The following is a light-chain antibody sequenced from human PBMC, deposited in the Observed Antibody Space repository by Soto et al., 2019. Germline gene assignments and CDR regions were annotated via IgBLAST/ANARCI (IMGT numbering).Light chain of an antibody. CDR3: QPYNSYSEA. CDR2: AVS. J-gene: IGKJ1*01. V-gene: IGKV1-17*01. Sequence: DIQMTQSPSSLSASVGDRVTITCRASQGIRDDLGWYQQKPGKAPTRLVYAVSSLQNGVPSRFSDTGSGTELTLTISSLQTEDFATFYCQPYNSYSEAFGQGSKV. CDR1: QGIRDD.